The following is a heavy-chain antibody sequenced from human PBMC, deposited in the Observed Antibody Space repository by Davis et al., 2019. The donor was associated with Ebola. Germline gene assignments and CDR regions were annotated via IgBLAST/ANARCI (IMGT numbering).Heavy chain of an antibody. V-gene: IGHV3-11*06. CDR3: ARDASTVTTNWFDP. D-gene: IGHD4-17*01. J-gene: IGHJ5*02. CDR2: ISSSSSYT. Sequence: PGGSLRLSCAASGFTFSDYYMSWIRQAPGKGLEWVSYISSSSSYTNYADSVKGRFTISRDNAKNSLYLQMNSLRDEDTAVYYCARDASTVTTNWFDPWGQGTLVTVSS. CDR1: GFTFSDYY.